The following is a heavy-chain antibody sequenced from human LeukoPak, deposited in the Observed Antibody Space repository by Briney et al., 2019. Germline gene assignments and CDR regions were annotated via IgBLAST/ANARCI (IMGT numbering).Heavy chain of an antibody. J-gene: IGHJ4*02. Sequence: GASVKVSRKASGYTFTGYYMHWVRQAPGQGLEWMVWINPNSGGTNYAQKFQGRVTMTRDTSISTAYMELSRLRSDDTAVYYCARDRDSSGDYWGQGTLVTVSS. CDR1: GYTFTGYY. D-gene: IGHD6-19*01. CDR3: ARDRDSSGDY. V-gene: IGHV1-2*02. CDR2: INPNSGGT.